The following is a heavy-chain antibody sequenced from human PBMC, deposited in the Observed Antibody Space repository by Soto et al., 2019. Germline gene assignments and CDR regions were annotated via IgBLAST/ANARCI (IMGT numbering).Heavy chain of an antibody. D-gene: IGHD2-15*01. CDR2: IIPIFGTA. J-gene: IGHJ4*02. V-gene: IGHV1-69*05. Sequence: SVKVSCEASGGTFSSYAISWVRQAPGQGLEWMGGIIPIFGTANYAQKFQGRVTMTRNTSISTAYMELSSLRSEDTAVYYCAIIETLPDVNGWGQGTLVTVSS. CDR3: AIIETLPDVNG. CDR1: GGTFSSYA.